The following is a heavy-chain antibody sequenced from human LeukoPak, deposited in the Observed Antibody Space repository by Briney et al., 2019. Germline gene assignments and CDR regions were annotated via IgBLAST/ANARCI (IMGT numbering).Heavy chain of an antibody. CDR1: GGSISSSSYY. D-gene: IGHD1-26*01. J-gene: IGHJ4*02. CDR2: IYYSGST. V-gene: IGHV4-39*07. Sequence: SETLSLTCTVSGGSISSSSYYWGWIRQPPGKGLEWIGSIYYSGSTYYNPSLKSRVTISVDTSKNQFSLKLSSVTAADTAVYYCASLVGATRFGFDYWGQGTLVTVSS. CDR3: ASLVGATRFGFDY.